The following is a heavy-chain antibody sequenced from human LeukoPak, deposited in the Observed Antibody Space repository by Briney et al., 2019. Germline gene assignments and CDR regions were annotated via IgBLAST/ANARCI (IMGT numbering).Heavy chain of an antibody. CDR1: GYTFTGYY. D-gene: IGHD3-10*01. J-gene: IGHJ5*02. CDR2: INPNSGGT. V-gene: IGHV1-2*02. Sequence: GASVKVSCKASGYTFTGYYMHWVRQAPGQGLEWMGWINPNSGGTNYAQKFQGRVTMTRDTSISTAYMELSRLRSDGTAVYYCARGPQSGSGSYYSWFDPWGQGTLVTVSS. CDR3: ARGPQSGSGSYYSWFDP.